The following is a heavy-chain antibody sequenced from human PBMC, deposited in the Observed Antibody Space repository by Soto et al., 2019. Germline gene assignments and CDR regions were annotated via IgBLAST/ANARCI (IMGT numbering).Heavy chain of an antibody. CDR2: IYYSGST. V-gene: IGHV4-59*01. J-gene: IGHJ6*02. CDR1: GGSISSYY. D-gene: IGHD3-10*01. Sequence: SETLSLTCTVSGGSISSYYWSWIRQPPGKGLEWIGYIYYSGSTNYNPSLKSRVTISVDTSKNQFSLKLSSVTAADTAVYYCARESYGSRYYGMDVWGQGTTVTVSS. CDR3: ARESYGSRYYGMDV.